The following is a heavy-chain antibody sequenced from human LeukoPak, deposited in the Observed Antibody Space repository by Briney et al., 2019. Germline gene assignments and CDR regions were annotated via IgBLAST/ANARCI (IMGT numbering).Heavy chain of an antibody. CDR3: VGGKMWWNSYYYGMDV. Sequence: GGSLRLSCAASGFTFSDYYMSWIRQAPGKGLEWVSYISSSGSTIYYADSVKGRFTISRDNAKNSLYLQMNSLRAEDTAVYYCVGGKMWWNSYYYGMDVWGQGTTVTVS. J-gene: IGHJ6*02. D-gene: IGHD2-21*01. V-gene: IGHV3-11*01. CDR1: GFTFSDYY. CDR2: ISSSGSTI.